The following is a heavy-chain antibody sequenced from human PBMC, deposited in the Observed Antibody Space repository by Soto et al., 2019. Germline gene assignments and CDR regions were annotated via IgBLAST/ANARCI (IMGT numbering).Heavy chain of an antibody. CDR3: ARPYSSGWYAAFDI. Sequence: QVQLQESGPGLLKPSETLSLTCTVSGGSISTYYWSWIRQPPGKGLEWIGYIYYSGSTNYNPSLKSRVTISVDTSNNHFSPKLSSVTAADTAVYYCARPYSSGWYAAFDIWGQGTMVTVSS. CDR2: IYYSGST. CDR1: GGSISTYY. D-gene: IGHD6-19*01. V-gene: IGHV4-59*08. J-gene: IGHJ3*02.